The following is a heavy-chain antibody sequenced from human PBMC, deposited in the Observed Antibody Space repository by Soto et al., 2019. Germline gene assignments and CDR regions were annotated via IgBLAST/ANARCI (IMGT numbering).Heavy chain of an antibody. V-gene: IGHV3-23*01. J-gene: IGHJ4*02. CDR1: GFTFSSSS. CDR3: ASRWVYYFDY. Sequence: EVQLLESGGGLVQPGGSLRLSCAASGFTFSSSSMSWVRQAPGKGLEWVSSISVSGFGTYYADSVQGRFAISRDNSKNTLYLQMISLRADETAAYYCASRWVYYFDYWGRGTLVNVSS. D-gene: IGHD6-13*01. CDR2: ISVSGFGT.